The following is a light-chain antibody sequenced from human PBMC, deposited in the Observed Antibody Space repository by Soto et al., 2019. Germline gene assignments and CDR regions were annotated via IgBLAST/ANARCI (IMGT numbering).Light chain of an antibody. J-gene: IGKJ1*01. CDR1: QNIGTW. Sequence: DIRMTQSPSTLSASVGDRGTITCRASQNIGTWLAWYQQKPGKGPDLLIYDASTLESGVPSRFSGSGSGTEFTLTISSLQPGDFATYYCQQCGDSWSFGQGTKVEIE. V-gene: IGKV1-5*01. CDR2: DAS. CDR3: QQCGDSWS.